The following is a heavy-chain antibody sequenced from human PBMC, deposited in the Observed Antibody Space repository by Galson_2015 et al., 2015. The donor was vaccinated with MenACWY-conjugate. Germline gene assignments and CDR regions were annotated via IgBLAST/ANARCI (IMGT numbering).Heavy chain of an antibody. D-gene: IGHD6-6*01. CDR3: ARISVAAPSADY. V-gene: IGHV3-7*03. CDR1: GFTFSTSW. J-gene: IGHJ4*02. CDR2: INEDGSEK. Sequence: SLRLSCAASGFTFSTSWMTRVRQAPRRGLEWADNINEDGSEKYYVDTVKGRFTISRDNAKNSLFLQMNSLRVEDTAMYYCARISVAAPSADYWGQGTLVTVSS.